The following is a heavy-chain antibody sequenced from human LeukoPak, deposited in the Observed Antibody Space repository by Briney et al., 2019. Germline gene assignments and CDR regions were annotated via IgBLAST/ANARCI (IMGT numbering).Heavy chain of an antibody. V-gene: IGHV4-59*01. J-gene: IGHJ3*02. CDR2: IYYSGST. CDR1: GGSFSGFS. D-gene: IGHD5-24*01. Sequence: SETLSLTCAVYGGSFSGFSWSWIRQPPGKGLEWIGYIYYSGSTNYNPSLKSRVTISVDTSKNQFSLKLSSVTAADTAVYYCAREVLLQFGGYDAFDIWGQGTMVTVSS. CDR3: AREVLLQFGGYDAFDI.